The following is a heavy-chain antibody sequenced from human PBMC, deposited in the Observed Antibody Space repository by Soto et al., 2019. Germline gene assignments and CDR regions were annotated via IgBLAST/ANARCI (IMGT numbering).Heavy chain of an antibody. CDR1: GGSFSGYY. CDR3: ARGVAAAGSFDY. CDR2: INHSGST. D-gene: IGHD6-13*01. J-gene: IGHJ4*02. V-gene: IGHV4-34*01. Sequence: QVQLQQWGAGLLKPSETLSLTCAVYGGSFSGYYWSWIRQPPGQGLEWIGEINHSGSTNYNPSRKSRVTISVDTSKNQFSLKLSSVTAADTAVYYCARGVAAAGSFDYWGQGTLVTVSS.